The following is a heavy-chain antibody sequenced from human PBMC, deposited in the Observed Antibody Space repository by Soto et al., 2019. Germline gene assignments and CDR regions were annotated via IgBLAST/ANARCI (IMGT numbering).Heavy chain of an antibody. J-gene: IGHJ4*02. V-gene: IGHV4-39*01. CDR2: MFYGVST. CDR1: GSSINSSGYY. CDR3: ARLPSWHLVDY. D-gene: IGHD3-3*02. Sequence: PSETLSLTCTVSGSSINSSGYYWGWIRQPPGKGLEWIGSMFYGVSTYYNPSLKSRVTVSVDTSKSQFSLNLRSVTAADTAVYYCARLPSWHLVDYWGQGTLVTVSS.